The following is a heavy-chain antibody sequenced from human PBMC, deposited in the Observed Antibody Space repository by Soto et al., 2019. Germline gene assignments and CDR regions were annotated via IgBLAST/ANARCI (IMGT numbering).Heavy chain of an antibody. CDR3: GRGRSGQIVVFY. CDR2: IGPESGAT. D-gene: IGHD1-26*01. J-gene: IGHJ4*02. Sequence: ASVKVSCKASGYTFTGHYIHWVRQAPEQGPEWMGEIGPESGATRYAQRFQGRVTMTRDLSITTVYMELNNLSPDDTAVYYCGRGRSGQIVVFYWGQGTPVTVSS. CDR1: GYTFTGHY. V-gene: IGHV1-2*02.